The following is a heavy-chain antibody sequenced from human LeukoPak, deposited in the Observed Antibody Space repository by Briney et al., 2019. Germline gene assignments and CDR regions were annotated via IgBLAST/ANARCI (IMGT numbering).Heavy chain of an antibody. CDR1: GYSISSGYY. D-gene: IGHD3-10*01. CDR3: ARDQYYYGSGSLLYNWFDP. Sequence: SETLSLTCTVSGYSISSGYYWGWIRQPPGKGLEWIGSIYRTGSTYNNPSLKSRVTISVDTSKNQFSLKLSSVAAADTAVYYCARDQYYYGSGSLLYNWFDPWGQGTLVTVSS. CDR2: IYRTGST. J-gene: IGHJ5*02. V-gene: IGHV4-38-2*02.